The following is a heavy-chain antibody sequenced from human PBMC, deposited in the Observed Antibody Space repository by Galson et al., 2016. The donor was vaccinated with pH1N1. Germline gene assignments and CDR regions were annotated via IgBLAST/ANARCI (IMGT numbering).Heavy chain of an antibody. V-gene: IGHV4-38-2*01. CDR1: GYSIRNGYF. Sequence: SETLSLTCAVSGYSIRNGYFWGRIRQPPGQGLEWIGIIYHSGTTYYNPSLESRVTISVDTSKNQFSLKVKSVTAADTAVYYCARHPRYYDSSGYYFDYWGQGILV. CDR2: IYHSGTT. D-gene: IGHD3-22*01. CDR3: ARHPRYYDSSGYYFDY. J-gene: IGHJ4*02.